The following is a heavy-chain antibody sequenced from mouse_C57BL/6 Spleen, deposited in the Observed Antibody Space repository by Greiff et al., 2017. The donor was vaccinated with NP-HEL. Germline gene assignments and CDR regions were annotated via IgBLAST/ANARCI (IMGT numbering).Heavy chain of an antibody. V-gene: IGHV5-4*01. CDR1: GFTFSSYA. J-gene: IGHJ3*01. Sequence: EVHLVESGGGLVKPGGSLKLSCAASGFTFSSYATSWVRQTPEKRLEWVATISDGGSYTYYPDNVKGRFTISRDNAKNNLYLQMSHLKSEDTAMYYCARASLGQAWFAYWGQGTLVTVSA. CDR2: ISDGGSYT. D-gene: IGHD4-1*01. CDR3: ARASLGQAWFAY.